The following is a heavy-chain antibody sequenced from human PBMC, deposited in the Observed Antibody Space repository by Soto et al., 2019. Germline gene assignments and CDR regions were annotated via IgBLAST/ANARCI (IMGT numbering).Heavy chain of an antibody. D-gene: IGHD4-17*01. CDR3: THVRTTVTTK. J-gene: IGHJ4*02. Sequence: QITLKESGPTLVKPTQTLTLTCTFSGFSLSTSMVGVVCIRQPPRKALEWLALIYWDDDKRYNPSLERRLTITKDTSKNQAVLRMTNMDPVNTATYFCTHVRTTVTTKWSQGTLLTVSS. CDR2: IYWDDDK. CDR1: GFSLSTSMVG. V-gene: IGHV2-5*02.